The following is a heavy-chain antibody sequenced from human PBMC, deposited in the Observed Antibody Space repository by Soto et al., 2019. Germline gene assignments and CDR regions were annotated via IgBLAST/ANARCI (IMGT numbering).Heavy chain of an antibody. D-gene: IGHD2-15*01. CDR3: AKGMVVAATVSYYFDY. V-gene: IGHV3-23*01. J-gene: IGHJ4*02. CDR1: VFTFSSYA. CDR2: ISGSGGST. Sequence: GGSLRLSCAASVFTFSSYAMSWFRQAPGKGLEWVSAISGSGGSTYYADSVKGRFTISRDNSKNTLYLQMNSLRAEDTAVYYCAKGMVVAATVSYYFDYWGQGTLVTVSS.